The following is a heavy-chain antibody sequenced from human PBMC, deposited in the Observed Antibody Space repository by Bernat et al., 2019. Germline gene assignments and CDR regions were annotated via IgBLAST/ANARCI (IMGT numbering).Heavy chain of an antibody. V-gene: IGHV3-30-3*01. CDR1: GFTFSSYA. D-gene: IGHD6-19*01. CDR2: ISYDGNIK. CDR3: ARPRDSNGWYRAFDI. Sequence: QVQLVESGGGVVQPGKSLKLSCTASGFTFSSYAMNWVRQAPGKGLEWVAVISYDGNIKYYADSVKGRFTVSRDNSKTTLYLQMTSLTTEDTAVYYCARPRDSNGWYRAFDIWSQGTMVTVSS. J-gene: IGHJ3*02.